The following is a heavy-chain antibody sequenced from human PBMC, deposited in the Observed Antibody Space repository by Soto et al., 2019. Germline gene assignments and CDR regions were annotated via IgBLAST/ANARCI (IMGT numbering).Heavy chain of an antibody. CDR2: IGGSSSTI. CDR1: GFTFSSYS. CDR3: ARVPGP. Sequence: GGSLRLSCAASGFTFSSYSMNWVRQAPGKGLEWVSYIGGSSSTIYYADSVKGRFTISRDNAKNSLYLQMNSLRAEDTAVYYCARVPGPWGQGTLVTVSS. V-gene: IGHV3-48*01. D-gene: IGHD3-10*01. J-gene: IGHJ5*02.